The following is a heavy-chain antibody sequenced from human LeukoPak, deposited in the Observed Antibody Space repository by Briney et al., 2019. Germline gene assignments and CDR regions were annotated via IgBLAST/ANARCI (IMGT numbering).Heavy chain of an antibody. Sequence: GGSLRLSCAASGFSLSSYAMSWVRQAPGKGLEWVSAISSTDAGTYHADSVRGRFTISRDSSKNTLYLQMNSLRVEDTAVYYCAKAKWEQYFDYWGQGTLVTVSS. D-gene: IGHD1-26*01. CDR2: ISSTDAGT. V-gene: IGHV3-23*01. CDR3: AKAKWEQYFDY. CDR1: GFSLSSYA. J-gene: IGHJ4*02.